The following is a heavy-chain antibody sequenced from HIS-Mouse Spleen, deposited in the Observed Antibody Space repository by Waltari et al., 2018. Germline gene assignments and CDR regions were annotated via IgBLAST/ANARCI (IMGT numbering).Heavy chain of an antibody. D-gene: IGHD6-13*01. V-gene: IGHV4-39*07. CDR3: AREIPYSSSWYDWYFDL. CDR2: IYYSGST. J-gene: IGHJ2*01. Sequence: QLQLQESGPGLVKPSETLSLTCTVSGGSIRSGSSYWGWIRQPPGKGLEWIGSIYYSGSTYYNPSLKSRVTISVDTSKNQFSLKLSSVTAADTAVYYCAREIPYSSSWYDWYFDLWGRGTLVTVSS. CDR1: GGSIRSGSSY.